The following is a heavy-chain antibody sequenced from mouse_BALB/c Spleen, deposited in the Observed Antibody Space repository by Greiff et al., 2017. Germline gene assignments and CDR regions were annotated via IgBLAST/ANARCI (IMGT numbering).Heavy chain of an antibody. Sequence: VQGVESGPGLVQPSQILSITCTVSGFSLTSYGVHWVRQSPGKGLEWLGVIWSGGSTDYNAAFISRLSISKDNSKSQVFFKMNSLQANDTAIYYCASTTVYAMDYWGQGTSVTVSS. D-gene: IGHD1-1*01. J-gene: IGHJ4*01. CDR3: ASTTVYAMDY. V-gene: IGHV2-2*02. CDR1: GFSLTSYG. CDR2: IWSGGST.